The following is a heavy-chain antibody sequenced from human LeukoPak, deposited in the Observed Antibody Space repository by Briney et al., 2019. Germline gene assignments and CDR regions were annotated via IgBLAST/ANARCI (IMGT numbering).Heavy chain of an antibody. V-gene: IGHV1-2*02. CDR2: INPNSGGT. Sequence: ASVKVSCKASGYTFTGYYMHWVRQAPGQGLEWMGWINPNSGGTNYAQKFQGRGTMTRDTSISTAYMELSRLRSDDTAVYYCAMVVAATVAFDIWGQGTMVTVSS. J-gene: IGHJ3*02. CDR1: GYTFTGYY. D-gene: IGHD2-15*01. CDR3: AMVVAATVAFDI.